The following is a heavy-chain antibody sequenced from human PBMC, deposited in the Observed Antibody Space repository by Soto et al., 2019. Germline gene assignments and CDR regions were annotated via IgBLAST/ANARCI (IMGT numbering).Heavy chain of an antibody. V-gene: IGHV1-2*02. CDR1: GYTFTGYY. CDR3: ARDRRYCSGGSCPINWFDP. J-gene: IGHJ5*02. Sequence: ASVKVSCKASGYTFTGYYMHWVRQAPGQGLEWMGWINPNSGGTNYAQKFQGRVTMTRDTSISTAYMELSRLRSDDTAVYYCARDRRYCSGGSCPINWFDPWGQGTLVTSP. CDR2: INPNSGGT. D-gene: IGHD2-15*01.